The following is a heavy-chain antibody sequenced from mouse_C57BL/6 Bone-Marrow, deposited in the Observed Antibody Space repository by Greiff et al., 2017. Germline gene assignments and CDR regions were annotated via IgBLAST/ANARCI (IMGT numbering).Heavy chain of an antibody. D-gene: IGHD1-1*01. CDR3: ARCGLRCWFAY. J-gene: IGHJ3*01. Sequence: QVQLQQSGAELARPGASVKLSCKASGYTFTSYGISWMKQRTGQGLEWIGEIYPRSGNTYYNEKFKGKATLTADKSSNTAYMELRSLTSEYSAFYFAARCGLRCWFAYWGQGTLVTVSA. CDR2: IYPRSGNT. CDR1: GYTFTSYG. V-gene: IGHV1-81*01.